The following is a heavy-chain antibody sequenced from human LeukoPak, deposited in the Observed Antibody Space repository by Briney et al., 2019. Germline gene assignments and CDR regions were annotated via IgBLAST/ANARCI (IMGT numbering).Heavy chain of an antibody. J-gene: IGHJ6*03. CDR3: GRDALVGYFSYYYMDV. Sequence: SETLSLTCTVSGGSISSHYWTWILQSPVKGLEWIGDISNSGSTSYNPSLKSRVTISMDTSKNQFSLKLSSVTAADTAVYYCGRDALVGYFSYYYMDVWGKGTTVTVSS. CDR1: GGSISSHY. V-gene: IGHV4-59*11. D-gene: IGHD2-15*01. CDR2: ISNSGST.